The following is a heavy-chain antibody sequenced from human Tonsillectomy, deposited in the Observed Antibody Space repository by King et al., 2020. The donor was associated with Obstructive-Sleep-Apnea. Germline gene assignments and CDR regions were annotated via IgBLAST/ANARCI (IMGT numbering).Heavy chain of an antibody. Sequence: VQLQQWGEGLLKPSETLALTCAVYGGSFSVYHWSLIRQPPGKGLEWIGEINHSGSTNYNPSLKSRVTISVDTSKNQFSLKLTSVTAADTAIYYCARSSWDVWGQGTTVTVSS. CDR3: ARSSWDV. CDR1: GGSFSVYH. CDR2: INHSGST. J-gene: IGHJ6*02. V-gene: IGHV4-34*01.